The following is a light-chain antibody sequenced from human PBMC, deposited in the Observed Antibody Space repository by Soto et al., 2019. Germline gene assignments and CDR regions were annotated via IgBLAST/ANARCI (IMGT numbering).Light chain of an antibody. CDR2: DAT. CDR1: QSVSNF. Sequence: EIVLTQSPATLSVSPGERATLSCRASQSVSNFLAWYQQKPGQVPRLLIFDATYRATGVPARFSGSGSGTDFTLTISSLEPEDFAAYYCQQRSNWALTFGGGTKVEIK. V-gene: IGKV3-11*01. J-gene: IGKJ4*01. CDR3: QQRSNWALT.